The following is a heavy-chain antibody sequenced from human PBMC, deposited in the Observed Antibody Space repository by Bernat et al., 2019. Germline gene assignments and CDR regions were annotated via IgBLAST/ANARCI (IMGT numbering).Heavy chain of an antibody. CDR1: GFTFSDHY. Sequence: QVQLVESGGGLVKPGESLRLSCAASGFTFSDHYMSWLRQAPGEGLEWVSYISRGGNTIYYADSVKGRFTISRDNAKNSLYLQMNSLRAEDTAVYYCARGGDGYNVRSAFDFWGQGTLITVSS. CDR2: ISRGGNTI. CDR3: ARGGDGYNVRSAFDF. J-gene: IGHJ3*01. D-gene: IGHD5-24*01. V-gene: IGHV3-11*01.